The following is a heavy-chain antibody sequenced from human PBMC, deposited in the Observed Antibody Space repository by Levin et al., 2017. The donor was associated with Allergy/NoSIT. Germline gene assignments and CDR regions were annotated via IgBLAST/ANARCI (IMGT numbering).Heavy chain of an antibody. CDR1: GASISSYY. J-gene: IGHJ6*02. CDR3: ARDRTVPTGWAGGTCFYGTDV. V-gene: IGHV4-59*01. Sequence: SQTLSLTCTVSGASISSYYWSWIRQTPGKGLEWIGYIHYSGTTKYNPALNSRVTISVDTSKNQMSLKMNFVTAAETAVYYCARDRTVPTGWAGGTCFYGTDVWGQGTTVTVSS. D-gene: IGHD1-7*01. CDR2: IHYSGTT.